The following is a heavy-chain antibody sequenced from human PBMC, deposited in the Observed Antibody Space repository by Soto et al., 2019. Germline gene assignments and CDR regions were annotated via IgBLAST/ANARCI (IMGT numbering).Heavy chain of an antibody. D-gene: IGHD1-7*01. CDR3: ASRDPGTSVDY. CDR2: IYRTGST. J-gene: IGHJ4*02. V-gene: IGHV4-4*02. Sequence: SETLSLTCAVSGGSFTSNNWWTWVRQPPGQGLEWIGEIYRTGSTNYNPSLKSRVTISLDKSENQFSLKVTSLTAADTAVYYCASRDPGTSVDYWGQGTLVTSPQ. CDR1: GGSFTSNNW.